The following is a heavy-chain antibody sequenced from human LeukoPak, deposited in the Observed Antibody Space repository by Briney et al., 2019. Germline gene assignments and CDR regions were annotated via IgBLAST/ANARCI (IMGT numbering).Heavy chain of an antibody. CDR2: TRGSGSGM. CDR3: ARDDNWGFDY. CDR1: GFAFSDFS. Sequence: GRSLRLSCAASGFAFSDFSMNWVRQAPGKGLEWVANTRGSGSGMGSGNYYAVSVKGRFTISRDDAKNSLYLQMNSLRAEDTAFYYCARDDNWGFDYWGQEALVTVSS. J-gene: IGHJ4*02. D-gene: IGHD7-27*01. V-gene: IGHV3-21*05.